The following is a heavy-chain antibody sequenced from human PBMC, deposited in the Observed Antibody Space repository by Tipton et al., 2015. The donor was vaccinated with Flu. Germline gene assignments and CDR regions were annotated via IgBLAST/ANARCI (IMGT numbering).Heavy chain of an antibody. Sequence: QLVQSGAEVKKPGASVKVSCKTSGYSFNTYGISWVRQAPGQGLEWMGWISAYTDNRNYAQRFQGRVTMTTDPSTSTGYMELGSLTSDDTAVYYCARLEIRGGETPTGYWGQGTLVIVSS. D-gene: IGHD3-16*01. CDR3: ARLEIRGGETPTGY. CDR1: GYSFNTYG. V-gene: IGHV1-18*01. CDR2: ISAYTDNR. J-gene: IGHJ4*02.